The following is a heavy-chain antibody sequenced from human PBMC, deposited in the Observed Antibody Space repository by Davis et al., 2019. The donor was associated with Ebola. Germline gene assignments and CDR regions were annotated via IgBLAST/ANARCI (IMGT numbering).Heavy chain of an antibody. CDR1: GGSISSHY. CDR3: ARDGVTEPFDY. Sequence: PSETLSLTCTVSGGSISSHYWSWIRQPPGKGLEWIGYIYYSGSTNYNPSLKSRVTISVDTSKKQFSLKLSSVTAADTAVYYCARDGVTEPFDYWGQGTLVTVSS. D-gene: IGHD2-21*02. J-gene: IGHJ4*02. CDR2: IYYSGST. V-gene: IGHV4-59*11.